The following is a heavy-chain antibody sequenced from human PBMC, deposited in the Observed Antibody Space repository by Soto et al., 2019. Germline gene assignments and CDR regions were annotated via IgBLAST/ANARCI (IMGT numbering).Heavy chain of an antibody. Sequence: SETLSLTCTVSGGSIISFSCSWIRQPPGKGLEWIGYIYYSGSTNYNPSLKSRVTISVDTSKNQFSLKLSSVTAADTAVYYCATQGPYYDILTGYSGYYYYYGMDVWGQGTTVTVSS. J-gene: IGHJ6*02. D-gene: IGHD3-9*01. V-gene: IGHV4-59*01. CDR1: GGSIISFS. CDR3: ATQGPYYDILTGYSGYYYYYGMDV. CDR2: IYYSGST.